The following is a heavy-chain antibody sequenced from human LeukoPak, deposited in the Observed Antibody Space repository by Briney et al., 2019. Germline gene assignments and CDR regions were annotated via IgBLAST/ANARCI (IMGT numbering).Heavy chain of an antibody. V-gene: IGHV3-30-3*01. Sequence: GRSLRLSCAASGFTFSSYAMHWVRQAPGKGLEWVAVISYDGSNKYYADSVKGRFTISRDNSKNTLYLQMNSLRAEDTAVYYCARDWRSTVFDYWGQGTLVTVSS. CDR2: ISYDGSNK. CDR3: ARDWRSTVFDY. D-gene: IGHD4-11*01. CDR1: GFTFSSYA. J-gene: IGHJ4*02.